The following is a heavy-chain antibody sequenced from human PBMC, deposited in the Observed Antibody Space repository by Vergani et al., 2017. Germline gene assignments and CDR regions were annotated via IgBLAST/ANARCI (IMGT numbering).Heavy chain of an antibody. Sequence: QVQLVQSGAEVKKPGASVKVSCKASGYTFTSYYMHWVRQAPGQGLEWMGIINPSGGSTSYAQKFQGRVTMTRDTSTSTVYMELSSLRSEDTAVYYSARSSGRYNWFDPWGQGTLVTVSS. J-gene: IGHJ5*02. D-gene: IGHD3-22*01. CDR3: ARSSGRYNWFDP. CDR1: GYTFTSYY. CDR2: INPSGGST. V-gene: IGHV1-46*01.